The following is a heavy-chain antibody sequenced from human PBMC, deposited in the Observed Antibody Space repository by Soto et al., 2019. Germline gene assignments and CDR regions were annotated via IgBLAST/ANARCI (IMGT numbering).Heavy chain of an antibody. CDR1: GFTFSSYS. D-gene: IGHD3-10*01. Sequence: EVQLVESGGGLVKPGGSLRLSCAASGFTFSSYSMNWVRQAPGKGLEWVSSISSSSSYIYYADSVKGRFTISRDNAKNSLYLQMNSLRSEDTALYYCARGATYYYGSGSGKVDYWGQGTLVTVSS. CDR3: ARGATYYYGSGSGKVDY. J-gene: IGHJ4*02. CDR2: ISSSSSYI. V-gene: IGHV3-21*01.